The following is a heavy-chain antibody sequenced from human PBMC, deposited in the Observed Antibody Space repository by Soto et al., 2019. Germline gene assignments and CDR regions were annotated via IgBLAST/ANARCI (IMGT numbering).Heavy chain of an antibody. V-gene: IGHV4-31*03. J-gene: IGHJ3*02. CDR1: GGSTSRGGYH. CDR2: IYYSGST. D-gene: IGHD2-2*01. CDR3: ARYLVVPAAQWYAFDI. Sequence: SEDLSLPCTVSGGSTSRGGYHWSWIRQDPGKGLEWIGYIYYSGSTYYNPSLKSRVTISVDTSKNQFSLKLSSVTAADTAVYYCARYLVVPAAQWYAFDIWGQGPMVSVSS.